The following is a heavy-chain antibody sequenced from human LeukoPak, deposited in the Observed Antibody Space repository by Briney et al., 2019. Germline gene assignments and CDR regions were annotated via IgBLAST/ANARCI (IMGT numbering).Heavy chain of an antibody. D-gene: IGHD2-2*01. CDR1: GGSISSGGYS. J-gene: IGHJ5*02. Sequence: SETLSLTCTVSGGSISSGGYSWSWIRQHPGKGLEWIGYIYYSGSTYYNPSLKSRVTISVDTSKNQFSLKLSSVTAADTAVYYCARGPCSSTSCSTNWFDPWGQGTLVTVSS. V-gene: IGHV4-31*03. CDR3: ARGPCSSTSCSTNWFDP. CDR2: IYYSGST.